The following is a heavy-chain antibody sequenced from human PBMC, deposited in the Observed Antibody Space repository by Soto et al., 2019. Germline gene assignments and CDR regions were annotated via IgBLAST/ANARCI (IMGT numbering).Heavy chain of an antibody. CDR1: GITFTNAW. D-gene: IGHD4-17*01. CDR2: IKNKADGGTT. J-gene: IGHJ4*02. CDR3: TTDPGDYEDF. V-gene: IGHV3-15*01. Sequence: EVQLVESGGGLVQPGGSLKLSCAASGITFTNAWMSWVRQAPGKGLEWVGRIKNKADGGTTDYAAPVRGRFTISRDDSKNTLFLQMNSLETEDTAVYYCTTDPGDYEDFWGQGTLVTVSS.